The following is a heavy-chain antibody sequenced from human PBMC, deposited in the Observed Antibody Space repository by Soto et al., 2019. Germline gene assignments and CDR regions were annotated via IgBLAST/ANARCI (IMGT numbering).Heavy chain of an antibody. D-gene: IGHD1-20*01. Sequence: ASVKVSCQASGYTFTSYAMHWVRQAPGQRLEWMGWINAGNGNTKYSQKFQGRVTITRDTSASTAYMELSSLRSEDTAVYYCARDRNWNKHQKYYYYGIDVWGQGTTVTVSS. V-gene: IGHV1-3*01. J-gene: IGHJ6*02. CDR2: INAGNGNT. CDR3: ARDRNWNKHQKYYYYGIDV. CDR1: GYTFTSYA.